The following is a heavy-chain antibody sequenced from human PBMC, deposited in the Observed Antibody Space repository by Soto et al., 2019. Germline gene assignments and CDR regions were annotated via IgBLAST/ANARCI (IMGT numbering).Heavy chain of an antibody. Sequence: QVQLVQSGAEVKKPGSSVKASCKASGGTFSSYAISWVRQAPGQGLEWMGGIIPIFGTANYAQKFQGRVTITADESTSTAYMELSSLRSEDTAVYYCSSASGIAAAGDYYYGTDVWGQGTTVTVS. CDR2: IIPIFGTA. CDR3: SSASGIAAAGDYYYGTDV. V-gene: IGHV1-69*01. D-gene: IGHD6-13*01. J-gene: IGHJ6*02. CDR1: GGTFSSYA.